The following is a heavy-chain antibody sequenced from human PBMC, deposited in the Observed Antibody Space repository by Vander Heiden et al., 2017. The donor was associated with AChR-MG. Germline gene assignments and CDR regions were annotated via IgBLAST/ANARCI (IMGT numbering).Heavy chain of an antibody. CDR3: ARDYHDSSGYYFLMKGYYYYGMDV. D-gene: IGHD3-22*01. V-gene: IGHV1-8*01. CDR2: MNPNSGNT. J-gene: IGHJ6*02. Sequence: QVQLVQSGAEVKKPGASVKVSCKASGYTFTSSDINWVRQATGQGLEWMGWMNPNSGNTGYAQKFQGRVTMTRNTSISTAYMELSSLRSEDTAVYYCARDYHDSSGYYFLMKGYYYYGMDVWGQGTTVTVSS. CDR1: GYTFTSSD.